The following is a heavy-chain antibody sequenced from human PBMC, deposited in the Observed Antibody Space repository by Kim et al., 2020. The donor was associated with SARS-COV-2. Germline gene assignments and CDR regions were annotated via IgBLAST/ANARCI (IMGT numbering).Heavy chain of an antibody. D-gene: IGHD3-9*01. V-gene: IGHV3-21*04. J-gene: IGHJ3*02. CDR3: ARASYYDILTGYYTRDAFDI. CDR1: GFTFSSYS. CDR2: ISSSSSYI. Sequence: GGSLRLSCAASGFTFSSYSMNWVRQAPGKGLAWVSSISSSSSYIYYADSVKGRFTISRDNAKNSLYLQMNSLRAEDTAVYYCARASYYDILTGYYTRDAFDIWGQGTMVTVSS.